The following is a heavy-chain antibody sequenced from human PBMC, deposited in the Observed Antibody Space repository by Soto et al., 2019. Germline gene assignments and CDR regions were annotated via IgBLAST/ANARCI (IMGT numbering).Heavy chain of an antibody. Sequence: QVQLVQSGAEEKKPGASVKVSCKASGYTFTSYAMHWVRQAPGQRLEWMGWINAGNGNTKYSQKLQGRVTITKDTSASTAYMELSSLRSEDTAVYYCARYSSGWYGGFDYWGQGTLVSVCS. CDR1: GYTFTSYA. D-gene: IGHD6-19*01. CDR2: INAGNGNT. V-gene: IGHV1-3*05. J-gene: IGHJ4*02. CDR3: ARYSSGWYGGFDY.